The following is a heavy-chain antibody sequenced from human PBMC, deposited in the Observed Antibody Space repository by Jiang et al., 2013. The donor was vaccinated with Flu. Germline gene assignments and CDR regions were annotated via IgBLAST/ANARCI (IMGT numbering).Heavy chain of an antibody. V-gene: IGHV1-18*01. Sequence: YNGDTNYALKLQGRIIMTTDTSTTTAYMELRSLRSDDTAVYFCARDPGLDYWGQGTLVTVSS. CDR2: YNGDT. CDR3: ARDPGLDY. J-gene: IGHJ4*02.